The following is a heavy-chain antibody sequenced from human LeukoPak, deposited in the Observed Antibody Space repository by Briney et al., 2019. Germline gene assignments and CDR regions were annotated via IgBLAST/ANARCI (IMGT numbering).Heavy chain of an antibody. Sequence: GGSLRLSCAASGFTFSDYYMSWIRQAPGKGLEWVSYISSSGITIYYADSVKGRFTISRDNAKNSLYLEMNSLRAEDTAVYYCARLRSSSFYYYYMDVWGKGTTVTVSS. D-gene: IGHD6-6*01. V-gene: IGHV3-11*01. CDR1: GFTFSDYY. J-gene: IGHJ6*03. CDR2: ISSSGITI. CDR3: ARLRSSSFYYYYMDV.